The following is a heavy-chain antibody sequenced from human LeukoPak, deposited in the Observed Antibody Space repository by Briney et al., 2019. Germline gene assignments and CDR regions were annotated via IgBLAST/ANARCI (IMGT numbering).Heavy chain of an antibody. Sequence: GGSLRLSCAASGFTFTSYWMHWVRQAPGKGLIWVSRINGDVTHTDYAESAKGRFTTSRDNAKSTVYLQMNSLRAEDTAVYYCARAAANGASFYGLWGQGTLVTVSS. V-gene: IGHV3-74*01. CDR3: ARAAANGASFYGL. CDR2: INGDVTHT. J-gene: IGHJ4*02. CDR1: GFTFTSYW. D-gene: IGHD2-8*01.